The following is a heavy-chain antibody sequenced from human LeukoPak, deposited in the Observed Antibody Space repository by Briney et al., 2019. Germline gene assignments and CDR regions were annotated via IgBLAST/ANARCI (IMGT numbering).Heavy chain of an antibody. CDR1: GGSISSSSYY. Sequence: SETLSLTCTVSGGSISSSSYYWGWIRQPPGKGLDWIGSIYYSGSTYYNPSLKSRVTISVDTSKNQFSLKLSSVTAADTAVYYCARQLAYFQVPHAFDIWGQGTMVTVSS. J-gene: IGHJ3*02. CDR2: IYYSGST. V-gene: IGHV4-39*01. D-gene: IGHD3-9*01. CDR3: ARQLAYFQVPHAFDI.